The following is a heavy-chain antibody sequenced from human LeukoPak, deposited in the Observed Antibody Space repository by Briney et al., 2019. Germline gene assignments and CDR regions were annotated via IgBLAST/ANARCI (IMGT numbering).Heavy chain of an antibody. J-gene: IGHJ4*02. CDR3: AKEEVANDY. CDR2: ISRIGVTT. Sequence: GGSLRLSCAVSGFTLNSNAMCWVRQAPGKGLEWVSAISRIGVTTYYADSVEGRFTISRDTSKNTLYLQMNTLRPEDTAVYYCAKEEVANDYWGQGTLVTVSS. V-gene: IGHV3-23*01. CDR1: GFTLNSNA. D-gene: IGHD2-15*01.